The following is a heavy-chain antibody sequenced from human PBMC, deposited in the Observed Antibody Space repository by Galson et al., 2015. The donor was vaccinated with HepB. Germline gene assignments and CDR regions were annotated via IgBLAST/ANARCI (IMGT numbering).Heavy chain of an antibody. D-gene: IGHD3-10*01. J-gene: IGHJ5*02. Sequence: SVKVSCKASGGTFSSYAISWVRQAPGQGLEWMGRIIPILGIANYAQKFQGRVTITADKSTSTAYMELSSLRSEDTAVYYCARAEYYYGSGSGFDPWGQGTLVTVSS. CDR2: IIPILGIA. CDR1: GGTFSSYA. V-gene: IGHV1-69*04. CDR3: ARAEYYYGSGSGFDP.